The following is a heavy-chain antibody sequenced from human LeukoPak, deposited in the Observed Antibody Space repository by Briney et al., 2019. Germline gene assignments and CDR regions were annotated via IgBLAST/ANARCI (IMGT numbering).Heavy chain of an antibody. J-gene: IGHJ1*01. CDR2: ISYDGITK. CDR3: AKESGSRSYGAYFPH. V-gene: IGHV3-30*18. D-gene: IGHD6-13*01. CDR1: GFTFSSHG. Sequence: GGSLRLSCAASGFTFSSHGMQWVRQAPGKGLEWVAVISYDGITKYYADSVKGRFTISRENSKNTLYLQMNSLRAEDTAVYYCAKESGSRSYGAYFPHWGQGTLVTVSS.